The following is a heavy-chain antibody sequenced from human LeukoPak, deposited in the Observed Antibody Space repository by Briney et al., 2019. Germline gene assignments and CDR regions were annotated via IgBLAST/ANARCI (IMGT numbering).Heavy chain of an antibody. V-gene: IGHV3-7*01. CDR2: INQDGSAK. CDR1: GFTFSSYW. Sequence: GGSLRLSCAASGFTFSSYWMTWVRQAPGKGLEWVANINQDGSAKYYEDSVKGGFTISRDNARNSLYLQVNSLRAEDTAVYYCARDGVAVAGLFDYWGQGTLVTVSS. D-gene: IGHD6-19*01. CDR3: ARDGVAVAGLFDY. J-gene: IGHJ4*02.